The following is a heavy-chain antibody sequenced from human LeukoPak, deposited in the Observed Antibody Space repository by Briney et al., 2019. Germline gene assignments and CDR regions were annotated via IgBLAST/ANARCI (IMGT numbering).Heavy chain of an antibody. J-gene: IGHJ4*02. V-gene: IGHV3-7*01. CDR2: IKQDGSER. CDR3: ASRAGKPGNTPWCFDY. D-gene: IGHD1-7*01. CDR1: GFTFSNYW. Sequence: GGSLRLSCAASGFTFSNYWMTWVRQAPGKGPEWVANIKQDGSERNYVDSVKGRFTIARDNSKISLYLQMTSLRGEDTAVYYCASRAGKPGNTPWCFDYWGQGALVTVSS.